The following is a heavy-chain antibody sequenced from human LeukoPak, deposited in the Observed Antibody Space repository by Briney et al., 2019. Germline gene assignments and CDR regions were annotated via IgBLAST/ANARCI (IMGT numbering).Heavy chain of an antibody. CDR2: IYYSGST. CDR1: GGSISSYY. CDR3: ARVRLGDSNPFDY. V-gene: IGHV4-59*01. Sequence: SETLSLTCTVSGGSISSYYWSWIRQPPGKGLEWIGYIYYSGSTNYNPSLKSRVTISVDTSKNQFSLKLSSVTAADTAVYCCARVRLGDSNPFDYWGQGTLVTVSS. D-gene: IGHD2-21*01. J-gene: IGHJ4*02.